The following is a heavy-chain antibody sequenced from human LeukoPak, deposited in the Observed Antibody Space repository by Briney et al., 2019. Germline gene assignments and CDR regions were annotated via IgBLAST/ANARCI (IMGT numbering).Heavy chain of an antibody. CDR2: INHSGST. Sequence: SETLSLTCAVYGGSFSGYYWSWIRQPPRKGLEWIGEINHSGSTNYNPSLKSRVTISVDTSKNQFSLTLSSVTAADTAVYCCASLNSGWYHDYWGQGTLVTVSS. CDR3: ASLNSGWYHDY. J-gene: IGHJ4*02. CDR1: GGSFSGYY. V-gene: IGHV4-34*01. D-gene: IGHD6-19*01.